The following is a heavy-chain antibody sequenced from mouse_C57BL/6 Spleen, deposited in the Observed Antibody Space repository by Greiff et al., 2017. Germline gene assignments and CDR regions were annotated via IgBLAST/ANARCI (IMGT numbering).Heavy chain of an antibody. D-gene: IGHD1-1*01. CDR3: ARWSTTVVAFYWYFDV. CDR1: GYSFTGYY. Sequence: EVQLQQSGPELVKPGASVKISCKASGYSFTGYYMNWVKQSPEKSLEWIGEINPSTGGTTYNQKFKAKATLTVDKSSSTAYMQLKSLTSEDSAVYYCARWSTTVVAFYWYFDVWGTGTTVTVSS. CDR2: INPSTGGT. J-gene: IGHJ1*03. V-gene: IGHV1-42*01.